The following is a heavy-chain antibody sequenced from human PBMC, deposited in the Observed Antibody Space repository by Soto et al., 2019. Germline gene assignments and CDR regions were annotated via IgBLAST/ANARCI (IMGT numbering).Heavy chain of an antibody. J-gene: IGHJ5*02. CDR2: IYWDDDK. Sequence: QITLKESGPTLVKPTQTLTLTCTFSGFSLSTSGVGVGWIRQPPGKALEWLALIYWDDDKRYSPSLKSRLTITKDTSNNQVVLTITNLDPVDTATHSCAHRRYNWNDGFWFDPWGQGTLVTVSS. CDR3: AHRRYNWNDGFWFDP. D-gene: IGHD1-1*01. CDR1: GFSLSTSGVG. V-gene: IGHV2-5*02.